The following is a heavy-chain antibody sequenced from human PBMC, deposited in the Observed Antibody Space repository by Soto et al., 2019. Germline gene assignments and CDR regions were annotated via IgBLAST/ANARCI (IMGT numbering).Heavy chain of an antibody. V-gene: IGHV4-59*01. CDR2: TSYSGST. CDR3: ATDSESRVDY. Sequence: QVQLQESGPGLVKPSETLSLTCTVFGGSISSYYWSWIRQPPGKGLEWMGFTSYSGSTTYNPSLKSRVTISVDTSKKQFSLNLSSVTAADTAVYYCATDSESRVDYWGQGTLVTVSS. CDR1: GGSISSYY. D-gene: IGHD1-26*01. J-gene: IGHJ4*02.